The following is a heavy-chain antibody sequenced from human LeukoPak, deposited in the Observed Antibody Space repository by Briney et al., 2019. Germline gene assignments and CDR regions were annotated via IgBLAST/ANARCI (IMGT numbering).Heavy chain of an antibody. J-gene: IGHJ6*02. V-gene: IGHV3-9*01. Sequence: GRSLRLSCAASGFTFDDYAMHWVRQAPGKGLEWVSGISWNSGSIGYADSVKGRFTISRDNAKNSLYLQMNSLRAEDTALYYCAKGVVVVPAAIYYGMDVLGQGTTVTVSS. CDR3: AKGVVVVPAAIYYGMDV. CDR2: ISWNSGSI. CDR1: GFTFDDYA. D-gene: IGHD2-2*02.